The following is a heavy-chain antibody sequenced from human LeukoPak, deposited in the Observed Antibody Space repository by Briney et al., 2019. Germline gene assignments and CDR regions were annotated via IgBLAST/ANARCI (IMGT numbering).Heavy chain of an antibody. CDR2: IRYDGSNK. Sequence: XGSLTLSCAASEFTFSSYGMHWVRQAPGKGLEGVAFIRYDGSNKYYADSVRGRFTISRDNSKNTLYLQMNSLRAEDTAVYYCAKVWDDSSGYLQYYFDYWGQGTLVTVSS. CDR1: EFTFSSYG. V-gene: IGHV3-30*02. D-gene: IGHD3-22*01. J-gene: IGHJ4*02. CDR3: AKVWDDSSGYLQYYFDY.